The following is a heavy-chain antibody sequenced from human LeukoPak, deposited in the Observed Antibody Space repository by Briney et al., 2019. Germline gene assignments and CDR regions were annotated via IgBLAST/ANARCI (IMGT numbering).Heavy chain of an antibody. CDR1: GFIFSSLA. V-gene: IGHV3-23*01. Sequence: GESLSLSCAASGFIFSSLAMRWVRPAPGEGLEWVAAIRGSGGTTYHASSVNGSITISRDNSTNTLYRQMSSLGAEDPAVYYCAKDVGYSSSHYYHMDVWGKGTTVTVSS. D-gene: IGHD6-19*01. CDR2: IRGSGGTT. J-gene: IGHJ6*03. CDR3: AKDVGYSSSHYYHMDV.